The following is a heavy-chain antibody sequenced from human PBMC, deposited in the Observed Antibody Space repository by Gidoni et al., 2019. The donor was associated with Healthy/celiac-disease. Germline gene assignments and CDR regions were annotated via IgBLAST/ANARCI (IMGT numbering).Heavy chain of an antibody. CDR3: TTSANCSSTSCYVFDY. CDR2: INSKTDGGTT. Sequence: EVQLVEYGGGWVKPGGSRRLSGAASGCTSSKAGMSWVRQAPGKGLEWVGRINSKTDGGTTDYAAPVKGRFTISRDDSKNTLYLQMNSLKTEDTAVYYCTTSANCSSTSCYVFDYWGQGTLVTVSS. J-gene: IGHJ4*02. V-gene: IGHV3-15*01. CDR1: GCTSSKAG. D-gene: IGHD2-2*01.